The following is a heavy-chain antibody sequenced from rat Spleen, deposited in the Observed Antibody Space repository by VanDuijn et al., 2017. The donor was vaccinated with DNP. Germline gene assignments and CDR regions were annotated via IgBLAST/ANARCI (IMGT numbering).Heavy chain of an antibody. J-gene: IGHJ2*01. V-gene: IGHV2-6*01. CDR1: GFSLTTYS. CDR3: ASLNYGSYGY. CDR2: MSNGGNT. Sequence: QVQLEESGPGLVQPSQTLSLTCTVSGFSLTTYSVAWVRQPPGKGLEWIAAMSNGGNTYYYSAIRSRLSISRDTSKSQVFLKMNSLQTEDTAMYFCASLNYGSYGYWGQGVMVTVSS. D-gene: IGHD1-3*01.